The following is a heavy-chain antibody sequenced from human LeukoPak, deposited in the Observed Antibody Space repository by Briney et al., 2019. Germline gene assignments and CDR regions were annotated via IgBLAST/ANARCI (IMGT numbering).Heavy chain of an antibody. CDR3: AKSAVGATMGDY. Sequence: GRSLRLSCAASGFTFSSYGMHWVRQAPGKGLEWVAVIWYDGSNKYYADSVKGRFTISRDNSKNTLYLQMNSLRGGDTAVYYCAKSAVGATMGDYWGQGTLVTVSS. V-gene: IGHV3-33*06. D-gene: IGHD1-26*01. CDR2: IWYDGSNK. CDR1: GFTFSSYG. J-gene: IGHJ4*02.